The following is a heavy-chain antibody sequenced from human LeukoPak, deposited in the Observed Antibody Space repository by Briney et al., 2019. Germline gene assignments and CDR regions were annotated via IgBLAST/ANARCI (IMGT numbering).Heavy chain of an antibody. J-gene: IGHJ4*02. CDR3: AKGHNEWYYYGSGGYFDS. CDR2: ITGSGGNT. Sequence: PGGSLRLSCAASGFTFTNYAMSWVRQAPGKGLEWVSAITGSGGNTYFADSVKGRFTISRDNSNNMVYLQMNSLRAEDTAVYYCAKGHNEWYYYGSGGYFDSWGQGTLVTVSS. D-gene: IGHD3-10*01. V-gene: IGHV3-23*01. CDR1: GFTFTNYA.